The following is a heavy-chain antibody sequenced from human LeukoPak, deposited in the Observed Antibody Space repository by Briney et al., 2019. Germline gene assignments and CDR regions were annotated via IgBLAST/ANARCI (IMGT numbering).Heavy chain of an antibody. CDR1: GFTFSSYG. V-gene: IGHV3-33*01. D-gene: IGHD3-9*01. J-gene: IGHJ5*02. CDR2: IWYDGSNK. CDR3: AGQTTPHPDYDILTGSGWFDP. Sequence: GRSLRLSCAASGFTFSSYGMHWVRQAPGKGLEGVAVIWYDGSNKYYADSVNGRFTISRDNSKNTLYLQMNSLRAEDTAVYYCAGQTTPHPDYDILTGSGWFDPWGQGTLVPVSS.